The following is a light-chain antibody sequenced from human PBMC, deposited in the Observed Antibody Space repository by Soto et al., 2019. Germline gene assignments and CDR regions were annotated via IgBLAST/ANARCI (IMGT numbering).Light chain of an antibody. CDR3: QQSYSTPLST. CDR2: AAS. J-gene: IGKJ2*01. CDR1: QSISSY. Sequence: DIQMTQSPSSLSASVGDRVTITCRASQSISSYLNWYQQKPGKAPKLLIYAASSLQSGVPSRFSGSGSGTYFTLTISSLQPEDFATYYCQQSYSTPLSTFGQGTKLEIK. V-gene: IGKV1-39*01.